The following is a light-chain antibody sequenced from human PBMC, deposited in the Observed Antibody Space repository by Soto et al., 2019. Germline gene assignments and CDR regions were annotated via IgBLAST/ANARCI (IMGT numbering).Light chain of an antibody. CDR3: HHYGSSAWT. Sequence: EIVLTQSPGTLSLSPGERATLSCRASQSVGGNFLAWYQQKPGQAPRLLIYGASSRATGIPDRFSGSGSGTDFTLTIGRLEPEDFALYYWHHYGSSAWTFGQGTEVEIK. J-gene: IGKJ1*01. V-gene: IGKV3-20*01. CDR2: GAS. CDR1: QSVGGNF.